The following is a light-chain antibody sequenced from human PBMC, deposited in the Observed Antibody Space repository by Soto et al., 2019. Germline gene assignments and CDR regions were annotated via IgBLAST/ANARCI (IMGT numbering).Light chain of an antibody. CDR1: QGISSA. CDR2: DAS. Sequence: AIQLTQSPSSLSASVGDRVTITCRASQGISSALAWYQQKPGRAPKLLIYDASSLESGVPSRFSGSGSGTDFTLTISSLQPEDFATYYCQQYNNYLFTFGPGTKVDIK. V-gene: IGKV1D-13*01. J-gene: IGKJ3*01. CDR3: QQYNNYLFT.